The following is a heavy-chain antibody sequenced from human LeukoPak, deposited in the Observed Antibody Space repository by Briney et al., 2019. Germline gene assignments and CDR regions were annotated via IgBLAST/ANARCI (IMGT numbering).Heavy chain of an antibody. CDR2: SSAYNGNT. Sequence: ASVKVSCKASGYTFTSYGISWVRQAPGQGLEWMGWSSAYNGNTNYAQKLQGRVTMTTDTSTSTAYMELRSLRSDDTAVYYCARSLGYYDSSGYYLNYYYYYYMDVWGTGTTVTVSS. J-gene: IGHJ6*03. CDR3: ARSLGYYDSSGYYLNYYYYYYMDV. V-gene: IGHV1-18*01. D-gene: IGHD3-22*01. CDR1: GYTFTSYG.